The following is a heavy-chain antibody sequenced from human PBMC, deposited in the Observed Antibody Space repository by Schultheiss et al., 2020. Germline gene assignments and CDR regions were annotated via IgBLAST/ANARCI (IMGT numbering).Heavy chain of an antibody. V-gene: IGHV3-30*04. CDR2: ISYDGSNK. CDR1: GFTFSSYA. D-gene: IGHD5-12*01. Sequence: GESLKISCAASGFTFSSYAMHWVRQAPGKGLEWVAVISYDGSNKYYADSVKGRFTISRDNSKNTLYLQMNSLRAEDTAVYYCASDNMDIVATMDYWGQGTLVTGSS. J-gene: IGHJ4*02. CDR3: ASDNMDIVATMDY.